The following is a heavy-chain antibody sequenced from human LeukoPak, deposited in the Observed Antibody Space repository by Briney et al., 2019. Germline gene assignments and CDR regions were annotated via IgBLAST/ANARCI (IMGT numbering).Heavy chain of an antibody. J-gene: IGHJ4*02. CDR3: AREGSMGCSSTSCIRLIWY. V-gene: IGHV3-21*01. Sequence: PGGSLRLSCAASGFTFSSYSMNWVRQAPGKGLEWVSSISSSSSYIYYADSVKGRFTISRDNAKNSLYLQMNSLRAEDTAVYYCAREGSMGCSSTSCIRLIWYWGQGTLVTVSS. CDR2: ISSSSSYI. D-gene: IGHD2-2*01. CDR1: GFTFSSYS.